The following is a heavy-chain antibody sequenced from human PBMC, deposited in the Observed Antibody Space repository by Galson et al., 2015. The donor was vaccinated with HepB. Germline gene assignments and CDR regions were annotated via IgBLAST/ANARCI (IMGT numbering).Heavy chain of an antibody. V-gene: IGHV3-21*01. J-gene: IGHJ6*01. CDR3: AKDLGSSGWYDYYYYYGMDV. Sequence: SLRLSCAASGFTFSSYSMNWVRQAPGKGLEWVSSISSSSSYIYYADSVKGRFTISRDNSKNTLYLQMNSLRAEDTAVYYCAKDLGSSGWYDYYYYYGMDVWGQGTTVTVSS. CDR2: ISSSSSYI. D-gene: IGHD6-19*01. CDR1: GFTFSSYS.